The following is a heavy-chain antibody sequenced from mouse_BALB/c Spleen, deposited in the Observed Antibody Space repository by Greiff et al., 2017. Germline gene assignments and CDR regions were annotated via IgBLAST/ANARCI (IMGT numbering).Heavy chain of an antibody. D-gene: IGHD2-3*01. V-gene: IGHV5-12-2*01. CDR3: ARDGYAMDY. Sequence: DVQLVESGGGLVQPGGSLKLSCAASGFTFSSYTMSWVRQTPEKRLEWVAYISNGGGSTYYPDTVKGRFTISRDNAKNTLYLQMSSLKSEDTAMYYCARDGYAMDYWGQGTSVTVSS. CDR2: ISNGGGST. CDR1: GFTFSSYT. J-gene: IGHJ4*01.